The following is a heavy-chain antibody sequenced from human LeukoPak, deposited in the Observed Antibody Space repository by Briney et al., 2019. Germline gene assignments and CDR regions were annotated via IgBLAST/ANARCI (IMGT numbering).Heavy chain of an antibody. Sequence: GGSLRLSCAASGFTFSSYAMSWVRQATGKGLEWVSAISGSCGSTYYAGSVKGRFTISRDNSKNTLYLQMNSLRAESTAVYYCAKKHDYGSPHDYWGHGPLVTFSS. D-gene: IGHD4-17*01. V-gene: IGHV3-23*01. CDR3: AKKHDYGSPHDY. J-gene: IGHJ4*01. CDR1: GFTFSSYA. CDR2: ISGSCGST.